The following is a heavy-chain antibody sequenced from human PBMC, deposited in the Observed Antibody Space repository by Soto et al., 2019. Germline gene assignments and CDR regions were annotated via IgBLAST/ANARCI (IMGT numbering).Heavy chain of an antibody. CDR3: ARGSHSTTWYGGQFDY. CDR2: VSSSSTYI. D-gene: IGHD6-13*01. Sequence: EVQLVDSGGGLVKPGGSLRLSCAASGFTLSIYTMNWVRQAPGKGLEWVSSVSSSSTYIYYADSVKGRFTISRDNAKNSLYLQMNSLRAEDTAIYYCARGSHSTTWYGGQFDYWGQGTLVTVPS. CDR1: GFTLSIYT. J-gene: IGHJ4*02. V-gene: IGHV3-21*01.